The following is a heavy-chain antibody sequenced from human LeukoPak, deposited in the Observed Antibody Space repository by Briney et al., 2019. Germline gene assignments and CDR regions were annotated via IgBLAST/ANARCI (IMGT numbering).Heavy chain of an antibody. Sequence: PGGSLRLSCAASGFTFSSYAMSWVRQAPGKGLEWVSAISGSGGSTYYADSVKGRFTISRDNSKNTLYLQMNSLRAEDTAVHYCAKDMADYYDSSGYQFDYWGQGTLVTVSS. CDR3: AKDMADYYDSSGYQFDY. CDR2: ISGSGGST. V-gene: IGHV3-23*01. D-gene: IGHD3-22*01. CDR1: GFTFSSYA. J-gene: IGHJ4*02.